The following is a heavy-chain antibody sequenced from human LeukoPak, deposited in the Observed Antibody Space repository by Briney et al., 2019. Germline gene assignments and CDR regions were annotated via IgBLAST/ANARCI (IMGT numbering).Heavy chain of an antibody. J-gene: IGHJ6*02. CDR3: AATYYDILTGYYPYYYYGMDV. Sequence: PGGSLRLSCAASGFTFSSYGMHWVRQAPGKGLEWVAVIWYDGSNKYYADSVKGRFTISRDNSKNTLYLQMNSLRAEDTAVYYCAATYYDILTGYYPYYYYGMDVWGQGTTVTVSS. CDR1: GFTFSSYG. V-gene: IGHV3-33*01. CDR2: IWYDGSNK. D-gene: IGHD3-9*01.